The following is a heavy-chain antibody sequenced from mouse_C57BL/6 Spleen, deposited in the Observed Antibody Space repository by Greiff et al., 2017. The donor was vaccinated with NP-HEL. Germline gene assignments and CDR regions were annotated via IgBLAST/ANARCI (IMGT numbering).Heavy chain of an antibody. CDR1: GYTFTSYW. J-gene: IGHJ4*01. V-gene: IGHV1-69*01. Sequence: QVQLQQPGAELVMPGASVKLSCKASGYTFTSYWMHWVKQRPGQGLEWIGEIDPSDSYTNYNQKFKGKSTLTVDKSSSTAYMQLSSLTSEDSAVYYCARGEYYGSSSYYYAMDYWGQGTSVTVSS. CDR3: ARGEYYGSSSYYYAMDY. D-gene: IGHD1-1*01. CDR2: IDPSDSYT.